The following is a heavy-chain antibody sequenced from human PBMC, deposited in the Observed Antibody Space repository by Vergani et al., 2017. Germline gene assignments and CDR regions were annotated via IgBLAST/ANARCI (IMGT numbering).Heavy chain of an antibody. J-gene: IGHJ6*02. D-gene: IGHD4-17*01. CDR2: ISYDGSNK. V-gene: IGHV3-30*14. CDR1: GFTFSSYA. Sequence: QVQLVESGGGVVQPGRSLRLSCAASGFTFSSYAMHWVRQAPGKGLEWVAVISYDGSNKYYADSVKGRFTISRDNSKNTLYLQMNSLRAEDTAVYYCAREHTVTSNTRYYYYGMDVWGQGTTVTVSS. CDR3: AREHTVTSNTRYYYYGMDV.